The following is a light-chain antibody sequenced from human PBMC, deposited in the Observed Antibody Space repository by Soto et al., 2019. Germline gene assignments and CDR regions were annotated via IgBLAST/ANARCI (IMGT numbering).Light chain of an antibody. CDR3: QQYYSYPQT. CDR1: QGISSY. Sequence: AIRMTQSPSSFSASTGDRVTITCRASQGISSYLAWYQQKPGKAPKLLIYAASTLQSGVPSRFSGSGSGTDFTLPISCLQSEDFAPYYCQQYYSYPQTFGQGTQVEIK. J-gene: IGKJ1*01. CDR2: AAS. V-gene: IGKV1-8*01.